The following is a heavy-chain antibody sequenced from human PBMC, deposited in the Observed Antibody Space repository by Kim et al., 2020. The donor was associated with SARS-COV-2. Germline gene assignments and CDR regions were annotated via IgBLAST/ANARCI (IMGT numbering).Heavy chain of an antibody. Sequence: GGSLRLSCAASGFTFSSCTMGWVRQAPGKGLEWVSTIGGTGRTTYYADSVKGLFTISRDNSENTLYLQMNSLRADDTAIYYCAKGGPLAREVDYWGQGTLVTVSS. J-gene: IGHJ4*02. CDR2: IGGTGRTT. D-gene: IGHD2-21*01. CDR1: GFTFSSCT. V-gene: IGHV3-23*01. CDR3: AKGGPLAREVDY.